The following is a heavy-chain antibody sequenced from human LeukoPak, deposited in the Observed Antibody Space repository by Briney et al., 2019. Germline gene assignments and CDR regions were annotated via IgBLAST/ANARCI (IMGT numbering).Heavy chain of an antibody. J-gene: IGHJ4*02. CDR3: TTEETGYIWGSYRLRTDY. V-gene: IGHV3-15*01. CDR1: GFTFSNAW. Sequence: GGSLRLSCAASGFTFSNAWMSWVRQAPGKGLEWVGRIKSKTDGGTTDYAAPVKGRFTISRDDSKNTLYLRMNSLKTEDTAVYYCTTEETGYIWGSYRLRTDYWGQGTLVTVSS. CDR2: IKSKTDGGTT. D-gene: IGHD3-16*02.